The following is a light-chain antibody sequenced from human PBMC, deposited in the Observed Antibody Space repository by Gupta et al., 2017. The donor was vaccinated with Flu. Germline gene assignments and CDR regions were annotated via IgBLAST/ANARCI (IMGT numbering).Light chain of an antibody. CDR3: TSYTTSGNTWL. J-gene: IGLJ3*02. V-gene: IGLV2-14*01. Sequence: ITTSCTATSSDVGAYNYVSWYQQCPGKAPNLIIYDVTKRPSVDSIRFSGSKSGTTASLTISGLQPEDEATYFCTSYTTSGNTWLFGGGTKLTVL. CDR1: SSDVGAYNY. CDR2: DVT.